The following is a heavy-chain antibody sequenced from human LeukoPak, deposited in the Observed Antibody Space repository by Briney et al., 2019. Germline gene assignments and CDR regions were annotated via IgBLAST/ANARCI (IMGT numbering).Heavy chain of an antibody. CDR2: IDDSGST. D-gene: IGHD3-22*01. V-gene: IGHV4-39*01. CDR1: GGSISSSSYY. J-gene: IGHJ4*02. Sequence: SETLSLTCTVSGGSISSSSYYWVWIRQPPGQGLDWIGSIDDSGSTYYNPSLKSRVTISVDTTKNQFSLRLSSVTAADTAVYYCARLGPRNSSGYYYYWGQGTLVTVPS. CDR3: ARLGPRNSSGYYYY.